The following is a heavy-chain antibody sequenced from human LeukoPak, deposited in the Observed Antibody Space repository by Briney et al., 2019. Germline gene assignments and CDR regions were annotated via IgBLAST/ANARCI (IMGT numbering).Heavy chain of an antibody. CDR2: IYPGDSDT. CDR3: ARQYSGTYYRSFDY. V-gene: IGHV5-51*01. J-gene: IGHJ4*02. D-gene: IGHD3-10*01. Sequence: GESLKIPCKGSGYSFTNYWIGWVRQMPGKGLEWMGVIYPGDSDTRYSPSFQGQVTISADKSISTAYLQWSSLKASDTAMYYCARQYSGTYYRSFDYWGQGTLVTVSS. CDR1: GYSFTNYW.